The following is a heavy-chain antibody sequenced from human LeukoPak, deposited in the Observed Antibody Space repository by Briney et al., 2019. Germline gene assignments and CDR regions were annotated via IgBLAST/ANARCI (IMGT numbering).Heavy chain of an antibody. CDR3: VRGAEHFFDY. Sequence: GWSLRLSCTASGFTFIRFGMHWARPAPGKGPERVAVLCFDGSKEYFTDSVKGRLIISRDNSKDTLYLQMNSLSPEDTAIYYCVRGAEHFFDYWGQGTLVTVSS. CDR1: GFTFIRFG. J-gene: IGHJ4*02. V-gene: IGHV3-33*08. CDR2: LCFDGSKE.